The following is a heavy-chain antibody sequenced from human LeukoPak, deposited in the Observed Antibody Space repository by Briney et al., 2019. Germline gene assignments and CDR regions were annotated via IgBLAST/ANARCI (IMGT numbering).Heavy chain of an antibody. V-gene: IGHV3-21*01. J-gene: IGHJ4*02. Sequence: GGSLRLSCAASGFTFSSYSMNWVRQAPGKGLEWVSFISSSSSYIYYADSVKGRFTISRDNAKNSLYLQMNSLRAEDTAVYYCAKEASRGSSFPYTPIEKPYYLDYWGQGTLVTVSS. CDR3: AKEASRGSSFPYTPIEKPYYLDY. D-gene: IGHD5-18*01. CDR2: ISSSSSYI. CDR1: GFTFSSYS.